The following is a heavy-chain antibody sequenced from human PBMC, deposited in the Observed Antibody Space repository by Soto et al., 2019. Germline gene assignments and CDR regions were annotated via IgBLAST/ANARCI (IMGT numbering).Heavy chain of an antibody. CDR1: GGTFSSYA. D-gene: IGHD6-13*01. Sequence: ASVKVSCKASGGTFSSYAISWVRQAPGQGLEWMGGIIPIFGTANYAQKFQGRVTITADESTSTAYMELSSLRSEDTAVYYCARDLGAIAAAGTPRASYYFDYWDQGTLVTVSS. CDR3: ARDLGAIAAAGTPRASYYFDY. CDR2: IIPIFGTA. J-gene: IGHJ4*02. V-gene: IGHV1-69*13.